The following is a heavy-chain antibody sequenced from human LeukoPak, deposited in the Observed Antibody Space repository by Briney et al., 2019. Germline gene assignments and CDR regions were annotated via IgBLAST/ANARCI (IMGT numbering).Heavy chain of an antibody. V-gene: IGHV4-34*01. D-gene: IGHD3-16*01. J-gene: IGHJ4*02. CDR3: ARGPTMITFGGVFFY. CDR1: GGSFSGYY. CDR2: INHSGST. Sequence: PSETLSLTCAVYGGSFSGYYWSWIRQPPGKGLEWIGEINHSGSTNYNPSLKSRVTISVDTSKNQFSLKLSPVTATDTAVYYCARGPTMITFGGVFFYWGQGTLATVSS.